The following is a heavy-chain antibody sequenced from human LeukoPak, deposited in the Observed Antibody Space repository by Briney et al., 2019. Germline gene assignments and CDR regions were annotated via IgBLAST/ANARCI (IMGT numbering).Heavy chain of an antibody. CDR3: AGSLRFLEWLPQYYFDY. CDR1: GGSISSSSYY. Sequence: SETLSLTCTVSGGSISSSSYYWGWIRQPPGKGLEWIGSIYYSGSTYYNPSLKSRVTISVDTSKNQFSLKLSSVTAADTAVYYCAGSLRFLEWLPQYYFDYWGQGTLVTVSS. CDR2: IYYSGST. V-gene: IGHV4-39*07. J-gene: IGHJ4*02. D-gene: IGHD3-3*01.